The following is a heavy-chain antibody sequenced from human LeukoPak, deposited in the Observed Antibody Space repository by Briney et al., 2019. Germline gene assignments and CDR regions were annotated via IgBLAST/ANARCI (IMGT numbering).Heavy chain of an antibody. D-gene: IGHD3-10*01. Sequence: GGSLRLSCAASGFTFSSYSMNWVRQAPGKGLEWVSSISSSSSYIYYADSVKGRFTISRDNAKNSLYLQMNSLRAEDTAVYYCARSRRWFGELTPYYFDYWGQGTLVTVSS. CDR1: GFTFSSYS. CDR2: ISSSSSYI. CDR3: ARSRRWFGELTPYYFDY. J-gene: IGHJ4*02. V-gene: IGHV3-21*01.